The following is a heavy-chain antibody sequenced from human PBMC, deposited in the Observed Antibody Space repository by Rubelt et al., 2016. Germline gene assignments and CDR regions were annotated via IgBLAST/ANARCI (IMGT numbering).Heavy chain of an antibody. D-gene: IGHD2-15*01. Sequence: QVQLVQSGAEVKKPGASVKVSCKAPGYTFTRYAMHWVRQAPGQRLEWVGWINAGNGNTKYSQKFQGRVHMTRDASASTAYRELSSLRSEDTAVYYCARGDIVVVVAACNPLDYWGQGTLVTVSS. CDR2: INAGNGNT. CDR1: GYTFTRYA. V-gene: IGHV1-3*01. CDR3: ARGDIVVVVAACNPLDY. J-gene: IGHJ4*02.